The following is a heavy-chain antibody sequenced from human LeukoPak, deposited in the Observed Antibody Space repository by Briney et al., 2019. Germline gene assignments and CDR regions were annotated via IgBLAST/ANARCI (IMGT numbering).Heavy chain of an antibody. CDR3: AKTGGRGAAWSKGSY. Sequence: SGGSLRLSCAASGFTFSSYAMHWVRQAPGKGLEWVAVISYDGSNKYYADSVKGRFTISRDNSKNTLYLQMNSLRADDTALYFCAKTGGRGAAWSKGSYWGQGTLVTVSS. V-gene: IGHV3-30*04. CDR2: ISYDGSNK. D-gene: IGHD1-26*01. CDR1: GFTFSSYA. J-gene: IGHJ4*02.